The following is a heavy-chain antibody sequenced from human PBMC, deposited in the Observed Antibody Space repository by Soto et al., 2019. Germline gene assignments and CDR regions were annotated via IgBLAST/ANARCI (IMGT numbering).Heavy chain of an antibody. D-gene: IGHD2-15*01. CDR2: ISAYNGNT. CDR1: GYTFTSYG. J-gene: IGHJ4*02. V-gene: IGHV1-18*01. CDR3: ARVRAYCSGGSCYFGYFDY. Sequence: ASVKVSCKASGYTFTSYGISWVRQAPGQGLEWMGWISAYNGNTNYAQKLQGRVTMTTDTSTSTAYMELRSLRSDDTAVYYCARVRAYCSGGSCYFGYFDYWGQGTLVTVSS.